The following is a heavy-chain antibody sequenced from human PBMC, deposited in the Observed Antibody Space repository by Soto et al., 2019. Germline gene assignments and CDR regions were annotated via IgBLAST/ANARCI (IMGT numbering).Heavy chain of an antibody. CDR1: GYTFTSYG. CDR3: ARDRGYGDEYYFDY. J-gene: IGHJ4*02. V-gene: IGHV1-18*01. D-gene: IGHD4-17*01. CDR2: ISAYNGNT. Sequence: ASVKVSCKASGYTFTSYGISWVRQAPGQGLEWTGWISAYNGNTNYAQKLQGRVTMTTDTSTSTAYMELRSLRSDDTAVYYCARDRGYGDEYYFDYWGQGTLVTVSS.